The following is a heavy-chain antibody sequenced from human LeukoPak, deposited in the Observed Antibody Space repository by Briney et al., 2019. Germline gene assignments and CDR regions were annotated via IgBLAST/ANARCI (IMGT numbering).Heavy chain of an antibody. V-gene: IGHV4-59*01. CDR3: ASLYYYDSSGYYHFDY. Sequence: ASETLSLTCTVSGGSISSYYWSWIRQPPGKGLEWIGYIYYSGSTNYNPSLKSRVTISVDTSKNQFSLKLSSVTAADTAVYYCASLYYYDSSGYYHFDYWGQGTLVTVS. J-gene: IGHJ4*02. CDR2: IYYSGST. CDR1: GGSISSYY. D-gene: IGHD3-22*01.